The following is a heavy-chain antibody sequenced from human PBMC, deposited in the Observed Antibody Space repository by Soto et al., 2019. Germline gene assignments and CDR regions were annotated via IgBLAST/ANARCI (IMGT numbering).Heavy chain of an antibody. V-gene: IGHV1-8*01. Sequence: ASVKVSCKASGYTFTSYDINWVRQATGQGLEWMGWMNPNSGNTGYAQKFQGRVTMTRNTSISTAYMELSSLRSEDTAVYYCARRAATPIVYFDYWGQGTLVTVSS. J-gene: IGHJ4*02. D-gene: IGHD2-15*01. CDR2: MNPNSGNT. CDR3: ARRAATPIVYFDY. CDR1: GYTFTSYD.